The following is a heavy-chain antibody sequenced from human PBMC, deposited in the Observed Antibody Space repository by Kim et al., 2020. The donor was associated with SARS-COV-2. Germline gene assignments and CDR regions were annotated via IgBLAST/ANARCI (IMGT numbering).Heavy chain of an antibody. CDR2: IFDNGIT. CDR3: ARHMWRAFDT. D-gene: IGHD2-21*01. CDR1: GVPFSGYY. Sequence: SETLSLTCAVHGVPFSGYYWTWIRQPPGEGLEWVGEIFDNGITKYNPSLKSRLTISMDTSKNLFSLKLTSVTAADTAIYYCARHMWRAFDTWGQGTMVTVSS. J-gene: IGHJ3*02. V-gene: IGHV4-34*12.